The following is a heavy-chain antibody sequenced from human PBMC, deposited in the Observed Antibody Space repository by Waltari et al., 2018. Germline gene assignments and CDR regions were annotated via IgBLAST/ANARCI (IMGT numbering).Heavy chain of an antibody. CDR2: ISYDGATK. D-gene: IGHD1-1*01. V-gene: IGHV3-30*18. J-gene: IGHJ2*01. CDR3: AKGLGTWYFDL. CDR1: GFSFSNYG. Sequence: QVQLVESGGGVVQPGESLRLSCVASGFSFSNYGIHWVRQAPGKGLEGVAVISYDGATKYYGDSVKGRFFISRDKSRNRSYLQMTSLTPEDTAVYYCAKGLGTWYFDLWGRGTLVTVSS.